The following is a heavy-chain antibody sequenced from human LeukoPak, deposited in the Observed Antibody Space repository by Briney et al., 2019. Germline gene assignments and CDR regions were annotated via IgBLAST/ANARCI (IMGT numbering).Heavy chain of an antibody. CDR2: TNPSGGST. CDR3: ARASDRVAFDY. V-gene: IGHV1-46*01. J-gene: IGHJ4*02. Sequence: ASVKVSCKASGYTFTSYYMHWVRHAPGQGLQWMGITNPSGGSTSYAQKLQGRVTLTRDTATSTVYMERSSLRSEDTAVYYCARASDRVAFDYWGQGTLVTVSS. CDR1: GYTFTSYY.